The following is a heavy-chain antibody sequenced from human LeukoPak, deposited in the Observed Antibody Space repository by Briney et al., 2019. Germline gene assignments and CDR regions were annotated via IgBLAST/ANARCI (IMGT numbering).Heavy chain of an antibody. V-gene: IGHV4-61*01. Sequence: PSETLSLTCTVSGYSISSGYYWSWIRQPPGKGLEWIGYIYYSGSTNYNPSLKSRVTITVDTSKNQFSLKLSSVTAADTAVYYCARDGGGYSYGYLNWFDPWGQGTLVTVSS. D-gene: IGHD5-18*01. CDR1: GYSISSGYY. CDR2: IYYSGST. J-gene: IGHJ5*02. CDR3: ARDGGGYSYGYLNWFDP.